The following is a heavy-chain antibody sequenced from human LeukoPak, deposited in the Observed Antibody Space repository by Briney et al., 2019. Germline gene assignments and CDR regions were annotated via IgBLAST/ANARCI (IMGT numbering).Heavy chain of an antibody. Sequence: SETLSVTCTVSGGSISSSYWSWILQPPGKGLEWIGYMHYSGRTNSNPSLKSRVTISVDTSKNQFSLKLSSVTAADTAVYYCASGGSGSYYPFDNWGQGTLVTVSS. CDR1: GGSISSSY. CDR3: ASGGSGSYYPFDN. J-gene: IGHJ4*02. V-gene: IGHV4-59*01. CDR2: MHYSGRT. D-gene: IGHD3-10*01.